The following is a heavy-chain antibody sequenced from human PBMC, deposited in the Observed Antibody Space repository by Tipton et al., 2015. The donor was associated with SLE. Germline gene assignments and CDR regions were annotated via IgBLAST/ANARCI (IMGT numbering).Heavy chain of an antibody. J-gene: IGHJ4*02. CDR1: GFTFADYA. Sequence: LRLSCTTSGFTFADYAMSWVRQAPGKGLEWVGVARVKAYSGSTNYNPSLKSRVTISVDTSKNQFSLKLSSVTAADTAVYYCAAISDFWSGYWNGHFDSWGQGALVTVSS. CDR3: AAISDFWSGYWNGHFDS. V-gene: IGHV4-59*12. D-gene: IGHD3-3*01. CDR2: ARVKAYSGST.